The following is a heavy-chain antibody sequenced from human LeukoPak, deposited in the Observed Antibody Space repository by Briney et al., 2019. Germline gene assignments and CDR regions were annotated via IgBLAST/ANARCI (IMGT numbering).Heavy chain of an antibody. CDR3: ARGAQEYCSSTSCYPYYYYYCMDV. Sequence: VKVSCKASGVTFSSYTISWVRQAPGQGLEWMGRIIPILGIANYAQKFQGRVTITADKSTSTAYMELSSLRSEDTAVYYCARGAQEYCSSTSCYPYYYYYCMDVWGKGTTVTVSS. J-gene: IGHJ6*03. D-gene: IGHD2-2*01. CDR2: IIPILGIA. CDR1: GVTFSSYT. V-gene: IGHV1-69*02.